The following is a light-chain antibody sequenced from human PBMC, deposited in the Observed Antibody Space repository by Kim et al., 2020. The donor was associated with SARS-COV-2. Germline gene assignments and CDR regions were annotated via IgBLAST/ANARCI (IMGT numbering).Light chain of an antibody. CDR1: ELGDKY. Sequence: YELTQPPSVSVSPGQTASITCSGDELGDKYVFWYQQKPGQSPVLVIYQDIKRPSGIPERFSASNFGNTATLTISGTQATDEADYYCQAWDSGTAVVFGEGTQLTVL. V-gene: IGLV3-1*01. J-gene: IGLJ2*01. CDR2: QDI. CDR3: QAWDSGTAVV.